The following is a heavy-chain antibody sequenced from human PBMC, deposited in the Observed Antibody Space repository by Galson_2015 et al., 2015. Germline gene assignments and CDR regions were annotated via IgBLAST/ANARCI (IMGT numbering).Heavy chain of an antibody. V-gene: IGHV4-59*01. CDR2: IYYSGST. CDR3: ARERVGATDYYFHY. Sequence: LSLTCTVSGGSISSYYWSWIRQPPGKGLEWIGYIYYSGSTNYNPSLKSRVTISVDTSKNQFSLKLSSVTAADTAVYYCARERVGATDYYFHYWGQGTLVTVSS. J-gene: IGHJ4*02. CDR1: GGSISSYY. D-gene: IGHD1-26*01.